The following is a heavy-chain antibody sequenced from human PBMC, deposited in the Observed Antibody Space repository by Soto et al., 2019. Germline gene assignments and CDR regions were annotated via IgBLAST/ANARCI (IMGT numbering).Heavy chain of an antibody. CDR3: ARDPGRKARYSHQQPRWFDP. J-gene: IGHJ5*02. D-gene: IGHD3-9*01. CDR2: IYYSGST. V-gene: IGHV4-31*03. CDR1: GGSISSGGYY. Sequence: QVQLQESGPGLVKPSQTLFLTCTVSGGSISSGGYYWSWIRQHPGKGLEWIGYIYYSGSTSYNPSLKSRVTISVDTSKNQFSLKLSSVTAADTAVYYCARDPGRKARYSHQQPRWFDPWGQGTLVTVSS.